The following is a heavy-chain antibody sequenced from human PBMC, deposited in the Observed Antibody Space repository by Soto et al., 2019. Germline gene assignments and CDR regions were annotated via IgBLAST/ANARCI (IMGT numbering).Heavy chain of an antibody. CDR3: ASTEYYDFWSGYLGFDP. CDR1: GGSVSSGSYY. D-gene: IGHD3-3*01. J-gene: IGHJ5*02. Sequence: SETLSLTCTVSGGSVSSGSYYWSWIRQPPGKGLEWIGYIYYSGSTNYNPSLKSRVTISVDTSKNQFSLKLSSVTAADTAVYYCASTEYYDFWSGYLGFDPWGQGTLVTVSS. V-gene: IGHV4-61*01. CDR2: IYYSGST.